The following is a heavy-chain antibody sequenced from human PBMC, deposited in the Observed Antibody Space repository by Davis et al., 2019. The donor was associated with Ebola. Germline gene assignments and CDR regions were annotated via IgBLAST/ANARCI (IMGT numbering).Heavy chain of an antibody. Sequence: PGESLKISCAASGFTFAFSGYTMFWVRQAPGRGLEWVSGVFETGTVIYYADSVKGRFTVSRDDSDNTLSLQMNSLSAEDTAVYYCARWRIGREYIDLWGQGTQVTVS. CDR3: ARWRIGREYIDL. CDR1: GFTFAFSGYT. V-gene: IGHV3-23*01. CDR2: VFETGTVI. D-gene: IGHD4-23*01. J-gene: IGHJ4*02.